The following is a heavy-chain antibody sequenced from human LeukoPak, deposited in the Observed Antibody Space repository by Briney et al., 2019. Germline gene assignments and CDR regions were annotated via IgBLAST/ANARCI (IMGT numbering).Heavy chain of an antibody. Sequence: RSLRLSCAASGFTFSSYGMHWVRQAPGKGLEWVAVISYDGSNKYYADSVKGRFTISRDNSKNTLYLQMNSLRAEDTAVYYCAKDQGGYYDSSGYYFDYWGQGTLVTVSS. CDR1: GFTFSSYG. CDR3: AKDQGGYYDSSGYYFDY. V-gene: IGHV3-30*18. J-gene: IGHJ4*02. CDR2: ISYDGSNK. D-gene: IGHD3-22*01.